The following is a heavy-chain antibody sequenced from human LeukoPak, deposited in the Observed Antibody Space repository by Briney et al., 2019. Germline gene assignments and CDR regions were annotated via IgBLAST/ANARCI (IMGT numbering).Heavy chain of an antibody. CDR2: IYYSGST. V-gene: IGHV4-59*08. J-gene: IGHJ5*02. D-gene: IGHD3-22*01. CDR1: GGSISSYY. CDR3: ARHGDSSGYSLPGFDP. Sequence: SETLSLTCTVSGGSISSYYWSWIRQPPGKGLEWIGYIYYSGSTNYNPSLKSRVTISVDTSKNQFSLKLSSVTAADTAVYYCARHGDSSGYSLPGFDPWGQGTLVTVSS.